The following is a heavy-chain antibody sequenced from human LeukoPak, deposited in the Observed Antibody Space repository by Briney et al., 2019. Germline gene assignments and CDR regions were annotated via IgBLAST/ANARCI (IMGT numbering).Heavy chain of an antibody. D-gene: IGHD2-8*02. CDR3: ARVAVSGPTGWFDS. J-gene: IGHJ5*01. Sequence: GGSLRLSCGGPGFALKSYSLTWVRQAPGKGLEWVSSISSTSAYIHYADSVKGRFTISRDNVDNVVYLEMNGLRAEDTATYYCARVAVSGPTGWFDSWGQGTLVIVSS. CDR2: ISSTSAYI. V-gene: IGHV3-21*01. CDR1: GFALKSYS.